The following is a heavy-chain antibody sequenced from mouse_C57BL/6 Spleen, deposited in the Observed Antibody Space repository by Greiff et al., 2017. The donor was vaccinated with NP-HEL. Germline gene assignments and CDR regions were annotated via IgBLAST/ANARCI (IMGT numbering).Heavy chain of an antibody. CDR2: IRNKANGYTT. V-gene: IGHV7-3*01. CDR1: GFTFTDYY. Sequence: EVKLVESGGGLVQPGGSLSLSCAASGFTFTDYYMSWVRQPPGKALEWLGFIRNKANGYTTEYSASVKGRFTISRDTSQSILYLQMNALRAEDSATYYCARYSSIYSYFDYWGQGTTLTVSS. D-gene: IGHD1-3*01. CDR3: ARYSSIYSYFDY. J-gene: IGHJ2*01.